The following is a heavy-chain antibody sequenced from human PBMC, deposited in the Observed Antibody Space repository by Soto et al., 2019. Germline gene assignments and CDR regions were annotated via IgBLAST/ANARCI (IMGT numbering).Heavy chain of an antibody. CDR3: AKGPVSSSWDTYYYVMDV. J-gene: IGHJ6*02. Sequence: GGSLRLSCAASGFTFSSYGMHWVRQAPGKGLEWVAVISYDGSNKYYADSVKGRFTISRDNSKNTLYLQMNSLRAEDTAVYYCAKGPVSSSWDTYYYVMDVWGQGTSVTVSS. CDR2: ISYDGSNK. CDR1: GFTFSSYG. D-gene: IGHD6-13*01. V-gene: IGHV3-30*18.